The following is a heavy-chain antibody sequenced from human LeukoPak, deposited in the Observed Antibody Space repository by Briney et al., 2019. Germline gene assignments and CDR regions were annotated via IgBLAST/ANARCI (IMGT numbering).Heavy chain of an antibody. CDR3: ARRFNYYDSSGRDAFDI. J-gene: IGHJ3*02. D-gene: IGHD3-22*01. Sequence: TSSETLSLTCAVSGGSISSSNWWSWVRQPPGKGLEWIGEIYHSGSTNYNPSLKSRVTISVDTSKNQFSLKLSSVTAADTAVYYCARRFNYYDSSGRDAFDIWGQGTMVTVSS. V-gene: IGHV4-4*02. CDR2: IYHSGST. CDR1: GGSISSSNW.